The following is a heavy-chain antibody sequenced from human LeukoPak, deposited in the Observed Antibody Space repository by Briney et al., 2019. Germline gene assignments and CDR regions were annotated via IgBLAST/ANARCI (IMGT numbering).Heavy chain of an antibody. CDR1: GGSFSGYY. CDR2: INHSGST. Sequence: SETLSLTCAVYGGSFSGYYWSWIRQPPGKGLEWIGEINHSGSTNYNPSLKSRVTISVDTSKNQFSLKLSSVTAADTAVYYCARVRSITIFGVAPYYYYGMDVWGQGTTVTVSS. D-gene: IGHD3-3*01. J-gene: IGHJ6*02. CDR3: ARVRSITIFGVAPYYYYGMDV. V-gene: IGHV4-34*01.